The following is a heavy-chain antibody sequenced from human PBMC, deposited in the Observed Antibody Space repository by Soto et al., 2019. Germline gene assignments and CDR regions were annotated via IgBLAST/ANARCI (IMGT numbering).Heavy chain of an antibody. V-gene: IGHV1-46*01. CDR2: INPSGGST. J-gene: IGHJ6*02. Sequence: ASVKVSCKASGDTFTSYYMHWVRQAPGQGLEWMGIINPSGGSTSYAQKFQGRVTMTRDTSTSTVYMELSSLRSEDTAVYYCARAKGIAVAGTPGGMDVWGQGTRVTVSS. CDR3: ARAKGIAVAGTPGGMDV. CDR1: GDTFTSYY. D-gene: IGHD6-19*01.